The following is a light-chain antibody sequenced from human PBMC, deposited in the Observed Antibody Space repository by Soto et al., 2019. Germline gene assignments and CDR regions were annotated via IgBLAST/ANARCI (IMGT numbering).Light chain of an antibody. J-gene: IGLJ1*01. CDR2: EVT. V-gene: IGLV2-23*02. Sequence: QSALTQPASVSGSPGQSITISCTRSSSHVGSYDFVSWYQQHPGKAPKVLIYEVTKWPSGVSNRFSGSKSGNTASLTISGLQADDEADYYCCADAGSSRDVFGTGTKVTVL. CDR1: SSHVGSYDF. CDR3: CADAGSSRDV.